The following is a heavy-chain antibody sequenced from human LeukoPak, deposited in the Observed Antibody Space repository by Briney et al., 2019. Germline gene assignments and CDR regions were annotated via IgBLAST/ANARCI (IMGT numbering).Heavy chain of an antibody. CDR2: INPSGGST. CDR3: ARDGVVITNYYYYYMDV. CDR1: GYTFTSYY. J-gene: IGHJ6*03. V-gene: IGHV1-46*01. Sequence: GASVKVSCKASGYTFTSYYMHWVRQAPGQGLEWMGIINPSGGSTSYAQKFQGTVTMTRDMSTSTVYMELSSLRSEDTAVYYCARDGVVITNYYYYYMDVWGKGTTVTVSS. D-gene: IGHD3-22*01.